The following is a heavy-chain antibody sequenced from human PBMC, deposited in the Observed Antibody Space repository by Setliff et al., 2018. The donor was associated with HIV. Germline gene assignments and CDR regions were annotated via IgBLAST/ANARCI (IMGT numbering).Heavy chain of an antibody. CDR3: AREYAMAARY. CDR1: GFTFIDYA. D-gene: IGHD2-15*01. J-gene: IGHJ4*02. V-gene: IGHV3-7*03. CDR2: INENGNEK. Sequence: PGGSLRLSCATSGFTFIDYALNWVRQAPGKGLEWVANINENGNEKYYVDSVKGRFTISRDNAKNSLYLQMNSLRVEDTAVYYCAREYAMAARYWGRGTLVTVSS.